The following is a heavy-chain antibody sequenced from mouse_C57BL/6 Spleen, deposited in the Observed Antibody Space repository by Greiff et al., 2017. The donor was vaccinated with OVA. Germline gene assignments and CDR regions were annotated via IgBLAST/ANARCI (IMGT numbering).Heavy chain of an antibody. CDR2: INPNNGGT. J-gene: IGHJ1*03. V-gene: IGHV1-26*01. D-gene: IGHD1-1*01. CDR3: ARDLITTVVDWYFDV. Sequence: EVQLQQSGPELVKPGASVKISCKASGYTFTDYYMNWVKQSHGKSLEWIGDINPNNGGTSYNQKFKGKATLTVDKSSSTAYMELRSLTSEDSAVYYCARDLITTVVDWYFDVWGTGTTVTVSS. CDR1: GYTFTDYY.